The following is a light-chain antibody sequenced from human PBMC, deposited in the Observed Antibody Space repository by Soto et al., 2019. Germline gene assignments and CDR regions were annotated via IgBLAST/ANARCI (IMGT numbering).Light chain of an antibody. J-gene: IGKJ4*01. CDR2: DAS. CDR3: QQYDSWLT. Sequence: IAMTQTPATLSVSPGQRVTLSCRASQSVSYHVAWYHQKPGQTPRLVIYDASNRASGIPARFSGSGSGTDFSLTINSLQSEDFGIYYCQQYDSWLTFGGGTRVDIK. V-gene: IGKV3-15*01. CDR1: QSVSYH.